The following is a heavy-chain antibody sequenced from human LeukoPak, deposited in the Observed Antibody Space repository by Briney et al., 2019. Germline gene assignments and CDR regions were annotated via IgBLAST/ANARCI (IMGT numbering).Heavy chain of an antibody. CDR1: GFTFSSYA. Sequence: GGSLRLSCAASGFTFSSYAMHWVRQAPGKGLEYVSAISSNGGSTYYANSVKGRFTISRDNSKNTLYLQMGSLRAEDMAVYYCSRDGSGYDFSSAWYFDLCGRGTLVTVSS. V-gene: IGHV3-64*01. D-gene: IGHD5-12*01. CDR3: SRDGSGYDFSSAWYFDL. CDR2: ISSNGGST. J-gene: IGHJ2*01.